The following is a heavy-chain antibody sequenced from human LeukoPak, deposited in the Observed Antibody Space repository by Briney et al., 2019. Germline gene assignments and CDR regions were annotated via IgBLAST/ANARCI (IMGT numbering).Heavy chain of an antibody. CDR1: GFTFSSYW. D-gene: IGHD1-26*01. V-gene: IGHV3-74*01. CDR2: INSDGSST. CDR3: ASGATLGAFDI. Sequence: GGSLRLSCAASGFTFSSYWMHWVRQAPGKGLVWVSRINSDGSSTSYADSVKGRFTISRDNAKNTLYLQMNSLRAEDTAVYYCASGATLGAFDIWGQRTMVTVSS. J-gene: IGHJ3*02.